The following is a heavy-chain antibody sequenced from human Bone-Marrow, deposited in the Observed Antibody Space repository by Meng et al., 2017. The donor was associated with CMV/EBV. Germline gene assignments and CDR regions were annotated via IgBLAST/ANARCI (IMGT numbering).Heavy chain of an antibody. CDR3: ARADGYDFWSGYYKPYYYYGMDV. CDR1: GGSFSGYY. D-gene: IGHD3-3*01. J-gene: IGHJ6*02. Sequence: SETLSLTCAVYGGSFSGYYWSWIRQPPGKGLEWIGYVSYSGSTNYNPSLKSRVTISLDTSKNQFSLKLSSVTAADTAVYYCARADGYDFWSGYYKPYYYYGMDVWGQGTTVTVSS. CDR2: VSYSGST. V-gene: IGHV4-59*01.